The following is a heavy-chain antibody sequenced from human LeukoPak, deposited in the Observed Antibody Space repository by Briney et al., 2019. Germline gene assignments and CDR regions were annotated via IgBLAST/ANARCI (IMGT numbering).Heavy chain of an antibody. CDR1: GGSISSYY. CDR2: IYYSGST. D-gene: IGHD5-18*01. V-gene: IGHV4-59*01. J-gene: IGHJ4*02. CDR3: ARRRGYSEFDY. Sequence: SETLSLTCTDSGGSISSYYWSWIRQPPGKGLEWIGYIYYSGSTNYNPSLKSRVTISVDTSKNQFSLKLSSVTAADTAVYYCARRRGYSEFDYWGQGTLVTVSS.